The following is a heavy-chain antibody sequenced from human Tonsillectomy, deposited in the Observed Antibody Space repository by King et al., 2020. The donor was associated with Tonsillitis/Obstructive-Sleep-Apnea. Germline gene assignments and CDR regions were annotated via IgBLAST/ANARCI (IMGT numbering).Heavy chain of an antibody. CDR2: IFTGGTT. CDR3: AREGNYGDPGFDY. Sequence: VQLVESGGGLIQSGGSLRLSCAASGFTVNSNHMSWVRQAPGKGLEWVSLIFTGGTTSYAQSVKGRFTISRDNSKNTLYLQMDSLRPEDTAGYYCAREGNYGDPGFDYWGQGTLVFVSS. V-gene: IGHV3-53*01. D-gene: IGHD4-17*01. J-gene: IGHJ4*02. CDR1: GFTVNSNH.